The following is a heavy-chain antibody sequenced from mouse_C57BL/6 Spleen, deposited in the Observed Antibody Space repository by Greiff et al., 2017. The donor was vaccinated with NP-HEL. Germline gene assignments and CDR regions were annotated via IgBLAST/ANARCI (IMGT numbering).Heavy chain of an antibody. J-gene: IGHJ3*01. D-gene: IGHD2-2*01. V-gene: IGHV1-50*01. Sequence: QVQLKQSGAELVKPGASVKLSCKASGYTFTSYWMQWVKQRPGQGLEWIGEIDPSDSYTNYNQKFKGKATLTVDTSSSTAYMQLSSLTSEDYAVYYCARSTMVTRAWFAYWGQGTLVTVSA. CDR3: ARSTMVTRAWFAY. CDR1: GYTFTSYW. CDR2: IDPSDSYT.